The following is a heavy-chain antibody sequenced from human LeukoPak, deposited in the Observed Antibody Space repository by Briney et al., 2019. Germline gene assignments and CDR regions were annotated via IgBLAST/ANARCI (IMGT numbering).Heavy chain of an antibody. CDR1: GFTFSSYS. Sequence: GGSLRLSCAASGFTFSSYSMNWVRQAPGKGLEWVSSISSSSSYIYYADSVKGRFTISRDNAKNSLYLQMNSLRAEVTAVYYCARDCDFWSDSPDAFDIWGQGTMVTVSS. D-gene: IGHD3-3*01. CDR3: ARDCDFWSDSPDAFDI. CDR2: ISSSSSYI. V-gene: IGHV3-21*01. J-gene: IGHJ3*02.